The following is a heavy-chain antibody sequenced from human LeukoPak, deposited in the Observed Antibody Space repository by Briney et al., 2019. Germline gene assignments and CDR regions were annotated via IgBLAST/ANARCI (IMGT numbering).Heavy chain of an antibody. CDR2: ITGSGGSA. CDR3: AKGAAAGNSAFDI. J-gene: IGHJ3*02. Sequence: AGGSLRLSCAASGFTFSSYAMSWVRQAPGKGLEWVSAITGSGGSAYYADSVKGRFTISRDNSKNTPYLQMNSLRAEDTAVYYCAKGAAAGNSAFDIWGQGTMVTVSS. D-gene: IGHD6-13*01. V-gene: IGHV3-23*01. CDR1: GFTFSSYA.